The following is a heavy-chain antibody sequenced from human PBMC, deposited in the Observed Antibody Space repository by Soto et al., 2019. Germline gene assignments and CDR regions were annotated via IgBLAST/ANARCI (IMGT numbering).Heavy chain of an antibody. CDR2: TYYRPKWYD. CDR3: ASGRFEQQMSHFDY. CDR1: GDSFSGKSVA. D-gene: IGHD6-13*01. V-gene: IGHV6-1*01. J-gene: IGHJ4*02. Sequence: PLHTLSLTCAIFGDSFSGKSVAWNWIRQSPSRGLEWRGRTYYRPKWYDDYAVSVKSRITINPDTSKNQFSPQLNPVTPEDAAVYYWASGRFEQQMSHFDYWGQGILVRVSS.